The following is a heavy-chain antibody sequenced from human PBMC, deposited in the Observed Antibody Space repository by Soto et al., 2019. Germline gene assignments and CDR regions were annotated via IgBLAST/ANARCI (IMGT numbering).Heavy chain of an antibody. CDR1: GGTFSSYA. CDR3: ARGPRPFYYDSSGYPFAY. J-gene: IGHJ4*02. V-gene: IGHV1-69*12. D-gene: IGHD3-22*01. CDR2: IIPIFGTA. Sequence: QVQLVQSGAEVKKPGSSVKVSCKASGGTFSSYAFSWVRQAPGQGLEWMGGIIPIFGTADYAQKFQGRVTITADESTSTAYMELSSLRSEDTAVYYCARGPRPFYYDSSGYPFAYWGQGTLVAVSS.